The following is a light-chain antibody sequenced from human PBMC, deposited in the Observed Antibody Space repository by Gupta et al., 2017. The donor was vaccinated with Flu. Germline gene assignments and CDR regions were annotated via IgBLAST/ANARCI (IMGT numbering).Light chain of an antibody. CDR1: QSISSY. Sequence: DIQMTQSPSSLSASVGDRVTITCRASQSISSYLNWYQQKPGKAPKLLIYAASSLQSGVPSRFSGSGSVTDFTLPIISLPPDDFATYYCQQSYSTPWTFGQGTKVEIK. CDR2: AAS. V-gene: IGKV1-39*01. CDR3: QQSYSTPWT. J-gene: IGKJ1*01.